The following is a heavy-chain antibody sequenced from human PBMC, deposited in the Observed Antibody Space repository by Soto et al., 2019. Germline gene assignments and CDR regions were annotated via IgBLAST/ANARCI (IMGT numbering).Heavy chain of an antibody. CDR2: VDYSGST. V-gene: IGHV4-39*01. CDR3: ATQMTNDWYDP. J-gene: IGHJ5*02. Sequence: PSETLSLTCTVSGGSISSSSYYWGWIRQPPGKGLEWIANVDYSGSTYYNPSLKSRVTISVDVSKNQVSLKLNSVTAADTAVYYCATQMTNDWYDPWGQGTPVTVSS. CDR1: GGSISSSSYY.